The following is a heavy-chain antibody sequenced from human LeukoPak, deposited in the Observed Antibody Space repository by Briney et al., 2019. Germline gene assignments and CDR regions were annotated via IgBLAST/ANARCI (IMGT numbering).Heavy chain of an antibody. J-gene: IGHJ3*02. V-gene: IGHV3-9*01. D-gene: IGHD5-12*01. CDR2: ISWNSGSI. CDR3: AKAPTPYSGYASAFDI. Sequence: PGRSLRLSCAASGFTFDDYAMHWVRQAPGKGLEWVSGISWNSGSIGYADSVKGRFTISRDNAKNSLYLQMNSLRAEDTALYYCAKAPTPYSGYASAFDIWGQGTMVTVSS. CDR1: GFTFDDYA.